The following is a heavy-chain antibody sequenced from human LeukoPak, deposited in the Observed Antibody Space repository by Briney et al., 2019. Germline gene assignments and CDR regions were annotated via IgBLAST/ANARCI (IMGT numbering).Heavy chain of an antibody. Sequence: GGSLRLSCAASGFTFSSYSMTWVRQAPGKGLEWVSYISSSSSTIYYADSVKGRFTISRDNAKNSLYLQMNSLRDEDTAVYYCARETGIIGRDSRVDYWGQGALVTVSS. V-gene: IGHV3-48*02. CDR3: ARETGIIGRDSRVDY. CDR2: ISSSSSTI. D-gene: IGHD1-14*01. J-gene: IGHJ4*02. CDR1: GFTFSSYS.